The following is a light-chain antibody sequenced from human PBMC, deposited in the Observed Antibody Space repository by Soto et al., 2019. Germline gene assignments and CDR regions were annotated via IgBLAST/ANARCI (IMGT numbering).Light chain of an antibody. CDR2: VAS. J-gene: IGKJ4*01. Sequence: DLQMTQSPSSLSASVGGRVTITCQASQGISNFLNWYQQKPGKAPKLLIYVASNLETGVPSRFSGSGSGTDFTFTISSLQAEDIATYYCQQYLSLPLTFGGGTKVEIK. V-gene: IGKV1-33*01. CDR3: QQYLSLPLT. CDR1: QGISNF.